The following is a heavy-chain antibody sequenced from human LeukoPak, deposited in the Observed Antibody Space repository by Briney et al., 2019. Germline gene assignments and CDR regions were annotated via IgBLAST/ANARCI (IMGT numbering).Heavy chain of an antibody. CDR2: ISGTISST. J-gene: IGHJ4*02. CDR3: AKGGKDIVLVPVTLSPDY. D-gene: IGHD2-2*01. V-gene: IGHV3-23*01. CDR1: GFTFISYA. Sequence: RGSLRLSCAASGFTFISYAMSWVRQAPGKGLEWGSAISGTISSTDYTTSVTGRFTISRANSKNTLYLQMNSLRADDTAVYYCAKGGKDIVLVPVTLSPDYWGQGTLVTVSS.